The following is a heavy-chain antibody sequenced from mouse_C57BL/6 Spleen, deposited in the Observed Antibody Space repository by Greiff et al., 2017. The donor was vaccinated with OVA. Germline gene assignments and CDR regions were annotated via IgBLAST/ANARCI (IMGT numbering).Heavy chain of an antibody. CDR3: ARRDTVVATDAMDY. CDR2: IDPSDSYT. V-gene: IGHV1-69*01. CDR1: GYTFTSYW. J-gene: IGHJ4*01. D-gene: IGHD1-1*01. Sequence: VQLQQPGAELVMPGASVKLSCKASGYTFTSYWMHWVKQRPGQGLEWIGEIDPSDSYTNYNQKFKGKSTLTVDKSSSTAYMQLSSLTSEDSAVYYGARRDTVVATDAMDYWGQGTSVTVSS.